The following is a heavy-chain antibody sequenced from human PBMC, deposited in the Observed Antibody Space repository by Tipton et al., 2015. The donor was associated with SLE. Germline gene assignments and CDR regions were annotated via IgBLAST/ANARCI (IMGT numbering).Heavy chain of an antibody. D-gene: IGHD3-22*01. V-gene: IGHV4-30-4*08. CDR3: ARDTPYYYDSSGYYPRFDP. J-gene: IGHJ5*02. Sequence: TLSLTCAVYGGSFSGYYWSWIRQPPGKGLEWLGYIYYSGSTSYNPSLKRRVTISVDTSKNQFSLKLSSVTAADTAVYYCARDTPYYYDSSGYYPRFDPWGQGTLVTVSS. CDR2: IYYSGST. CDR1: GGSFSGYY.